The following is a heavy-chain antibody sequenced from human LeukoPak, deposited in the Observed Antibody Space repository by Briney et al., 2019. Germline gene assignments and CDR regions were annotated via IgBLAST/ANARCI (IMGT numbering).Heavy chain of an antibody. CDR3: ASYSSSAGWLDP. D-gene: IGHD6-13*01. CDR2: IRQDGGEK. V-gene: IGHV3-7*05. CDR1: GFTFSNYW. Sequence: GGSLRLSCAASGFTFSNYWMTWVRQAPGKGLEWVASIRQDGGEKYYVDSVKGRLTISRDNAKNSVDLQMNSLRGEDTAVYYCASYSSSAGWLDPWGQGTLVSVSS. J-gene: IGHJ5*02.